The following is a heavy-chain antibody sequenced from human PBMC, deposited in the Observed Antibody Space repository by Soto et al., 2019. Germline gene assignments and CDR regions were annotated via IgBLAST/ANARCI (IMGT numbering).Heavy chain of an antibody. CDR1: GFTFSSYA. J-gene: IGHJ5*02. V-gene: IGHV3-64*02. D-gene: IGHD6-19*01. Sequence: LRLSCAASGFTFSSYAMHWVRQAPGKGLEYVSAISSNGGSTYYADSVKGRFTISRDNSKNTLYLQMNSLRAEDTAVYYCAKEDGYSSGWYKSWGQGTLVTVSS. CDR3: AKEDGYSSGWYKS. CDR2: ISSNGGST.